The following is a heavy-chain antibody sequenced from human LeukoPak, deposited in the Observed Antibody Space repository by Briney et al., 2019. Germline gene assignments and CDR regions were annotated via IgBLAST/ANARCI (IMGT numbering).Heavy chain of an antibody. V-gene: IGHV4-59*12. D-gene: IGHD3-22*01. CDR2: IYYGGST. Sequence: SETLSLTCTISGGSINNYYWSWIRQPPGKGLEWIGYIYYGGSTNYNPSLKSRLTISVDTSKNQISLKLNSVTASDTAVYYCARDPAYYYDTTAYAFDLWGQGTMVTVSS. CDR1: GGSINNYY. CDR3: ARDPAYYYDTTAYAFDL. J-gene: IGHJ3*01.